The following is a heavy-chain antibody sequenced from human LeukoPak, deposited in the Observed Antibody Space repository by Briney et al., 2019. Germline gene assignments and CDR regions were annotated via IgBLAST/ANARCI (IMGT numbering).Heavy chain of an antibody. Sequence: SETLSLTCTVSGGSFSGYYCTWIRQPPGKGLEWIGEINHSGSANYNPSLKSRVTISLDTSKNQFSLKLSSVTAADTAVYYCARHASYYDSSGYYSFDYWGQGTLVTVSS. J-gene: IGHJ4*02. CDR2: INHSGSA. V-gene: IGHV4-34*01. CDR3: ARHASYYDSSGYYSFDY. CDR1: GGSFSGYY. D-gene: IGHD3-22*01.